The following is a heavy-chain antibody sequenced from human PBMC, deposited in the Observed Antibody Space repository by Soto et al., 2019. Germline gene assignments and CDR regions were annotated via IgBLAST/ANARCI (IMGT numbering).Heavy chain of an antibody. V-gene: IGHV1-3*01. CDR2: INAGNGNT. CDR3: ARVPTYYYYGMDV. Sequence: ASVKVSCKASGYTFTSYAMHWVRQSPGQRLEWMGWINAGNGNTKYSQKFQGRVTITRDTSASTAYMGLSSLRSEDTAVYYCARVPTYYYYGMDVWGQGTTVTVSS. CDR1: GYTFTSYA. J-gene: IGHJ6*02.